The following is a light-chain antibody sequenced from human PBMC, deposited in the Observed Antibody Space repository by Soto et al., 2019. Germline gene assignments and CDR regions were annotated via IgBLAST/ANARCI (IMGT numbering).Light chain of an antibody. V-gene: IGLV1-40*01. J-gene: IGLJ1*01. CDR3: QSYDSSLGGYNYV. CDR2: GNS. CDR1: SSNIGAGYD. Sequence: QSVLTQPPSVSGAPGQRVTISCTGSSSNIGAGYDVHWYQQLPGTAPKLLIYGNSNRPSGVPDRFSGSKSGTSASLAITGLQVEDEADYYCQSYDSSLGGYNYVFGTGTKVTVL.